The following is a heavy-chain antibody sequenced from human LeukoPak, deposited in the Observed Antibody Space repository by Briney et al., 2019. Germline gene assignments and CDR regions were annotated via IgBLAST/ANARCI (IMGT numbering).Heavy chain of an antibody. CDR3: ARRLRDDFWSGPHNWFDP. Sequence: PSQTLSLTCAVSGGSISSGYYSWSWIRQPPGKGLEWIGYIYHTGSTYYNPSLKSRVTISVDTSKNQFSLKLSSVTAADTAVYYCARRLRDDFWSGPHNWFDPWGQGTLVTVSS. CDR2: IYHTGST. CDR1: GGSISSGYYS. J-gene: IGHJ5*02. D-gene: IGHD3-3*01. V-gene: IGHV4-30-2*03.